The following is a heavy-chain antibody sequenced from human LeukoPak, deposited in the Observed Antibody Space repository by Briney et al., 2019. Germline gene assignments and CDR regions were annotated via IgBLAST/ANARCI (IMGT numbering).Heavy chain of an antibody. Sequence: SETLSLTCTVSGGSISTYYWSWIRQPPGKGLEWIGYIYYTGSTNYSPSLKSRVTISVDTSKNQFSLKLSSVTAADTAVYYCARHGGSYSPYYFDYWGQGTLVTVSS. CDR3: ARHGGSYSPYYFDY. D-gene: IGHD1-26*01. CDR2: IYYTGST. CDR1: GGSISTYY. V-gene: IGHV4-59*08. J-gene: IGHJ4*02.